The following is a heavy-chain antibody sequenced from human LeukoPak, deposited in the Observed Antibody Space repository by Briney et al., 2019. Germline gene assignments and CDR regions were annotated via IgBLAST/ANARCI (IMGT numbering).Heavy chain of an antibody. V-gene: IGHV3-30*02. CDR1: GFTFSSYG. CDR3: ARGPDFWSGYALDY. D-gene: IGHD3-3*01. Sequence: GGSLRLSCAASGFTFSSYGMHWVRQAPGKGLEWVAFIRYDGSNKYYADSVKGRFTISRDNSKNTLYLQMNSLRAEDTAVYYCARGPDFWSGYALDYWGQGTLVTVSS. CDR2: IRYDGSNK. J-gene: IGHJ4*02.